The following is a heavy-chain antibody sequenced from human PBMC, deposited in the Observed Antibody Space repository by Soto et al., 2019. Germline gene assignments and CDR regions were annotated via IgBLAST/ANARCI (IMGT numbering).Heavy chain of an antibody. CDR2: INPNSGGT. CDR1: GYTFTGYY. Sequence: ASVKVSCKASGYTFTGYYMHWVRQAPGQGLEWMGWINPNSGGTNYAQKFQGRVTMTRDTSISTAYMELSRLRSDDTAVYYCAREGSTGGLTGVVESKYDYYYGMDAWG. D-gene: IGHD3-3*01. V-gene: IGHV1-2*02. J-gene: IGHJ6*02. CDR3: AREGSTGGLTGVVESKYDYYYGMDA.